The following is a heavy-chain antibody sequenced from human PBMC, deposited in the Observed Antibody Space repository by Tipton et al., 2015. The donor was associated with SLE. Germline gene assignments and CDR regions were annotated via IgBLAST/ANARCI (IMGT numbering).Heavy chain of an antibody. J-gene: IGHJ4*02. CDR3: ARQDLGRAATLTFDI. D-gene: IGHD6-25*01. CDR2: IHYSGTT. CDR1: GGSITNHY. Sequence: TLSLTCTVSGGSITNHYWNWIRQPPGKGLEWIGYIHYSGTTHDNPSHKSRVTMSVDTSNNEFSLKLSSVTAADTAVYFCARQDLGRAATLTFDIWGLGTLVTVSS. V-gene: IGHV4-59*08.